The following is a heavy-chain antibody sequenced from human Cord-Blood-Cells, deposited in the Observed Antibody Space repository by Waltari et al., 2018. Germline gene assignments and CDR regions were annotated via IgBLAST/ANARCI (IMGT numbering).Heavy chain of an antibody. V-gene: IGHV1-18*01. J-gene: IGHJ6*02. Sequence: QVQLVQSGAEVKKPGASVKVSCKASGYTFTSYGISWVRPAPGQGLEWMGWISAYNGNKNYAQKLQGRVTMTTDTSTSTAYMELRSLRSDDTAVYYCARDEAGGGSYYYYYYGMDVWGQGTTVTVSS. CDR3: ARDEAGGGSYYYYYYGMDV. CDR1: GYTFTSYG. D-gene: IGHD1-26*01. CDR2: ISAYNGNK.